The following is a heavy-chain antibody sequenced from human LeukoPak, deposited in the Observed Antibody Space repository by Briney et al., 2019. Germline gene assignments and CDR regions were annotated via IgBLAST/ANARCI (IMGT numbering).Heavy chain of an antibody. V-gene: IGHV3-48*03. CDR3: ARVLMTINYDSGDTLDY. CDR1: GFTFSRYE. J-gene: IGHJ4*02. D-gene: IGHD4-17*01. Sequence: GGSLTLSCAASGFTFSRYEMNWVRQAPGKGLEWVSYISSSGSTIYYADSVKGRFTIARDNAKNSLYLQMNSLRAEDTAVYYCARVLMTINYDSGDTLDYWGQGTLVTVSS. CDR2: ISSSGSTI.